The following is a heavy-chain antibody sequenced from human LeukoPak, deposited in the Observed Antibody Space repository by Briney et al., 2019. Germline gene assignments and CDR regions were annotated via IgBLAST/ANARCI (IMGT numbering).Heavy chain of an antibody. CDR1: GFTFSNYV. J-gene: IGHJ3*01. V-gene: IGHV3-30*04. CDR3: ARTYQPWDAFDV. CDR2: ISYDGRIQ. Sequence: PGGSLRLSCAASGFTFSNYVMLWVRQAPGKGLEWVTLISYDGRIQYSADSVKGRFTISRDNPKNTLSLQMNSLRAEDTAIYYCARTYQPWDAFDVWGQGTLVTVSS. D-gene: IGHD2-2*01.